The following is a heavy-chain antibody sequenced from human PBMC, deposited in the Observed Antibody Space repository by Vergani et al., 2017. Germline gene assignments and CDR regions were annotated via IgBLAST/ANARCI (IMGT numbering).Heavy chain of an antibody. CDR2: IHNRGKT. V-gene: IGHV4-38-2*01. D-gene: IGHD2-21*01. Sequence: QVRLEESGPGLVKPSETRSLTCSVSGYPIGSGFYWAWIRQSPGEGLQWLTSIHNRGKTYHNPSLKGRFSVSLDTSKNRFSLNLTSVTATDTAVYYCARSQGDYWYFDPWGPGSLVTVSS. CDR1: GYPIGSGFY. CDR3: ARSQGDYWYFDP. J-gene: IGHJ2*01.